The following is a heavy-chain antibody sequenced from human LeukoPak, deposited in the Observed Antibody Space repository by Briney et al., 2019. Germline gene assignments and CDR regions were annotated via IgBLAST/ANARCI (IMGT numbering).Heavy chain of an antibody. CDR1: GGSISNSSYY. V-gene: IGHV4-39*02. D-gene: IGHD3-22*01. J-gene: IGHJ4*02. CDR3: ARVNTDDSSGYTPLFDY. Sequence: SETLSLTCTVSGGSISNSSYYWGWVRQPPGKGLEWIGGIYYTGSTYYNPSLKSRVTISVDTSKNHFSLKLSSVTAADTAVYYCARVNTDDSSGYTPLFDYWGQGTLVTVSS. CDR2: IYYTGST.